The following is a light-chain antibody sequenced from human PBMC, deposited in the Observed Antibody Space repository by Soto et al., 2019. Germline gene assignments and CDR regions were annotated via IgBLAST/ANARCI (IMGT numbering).Light chain of an antibody. CDR2: DVS. V-gene: IGLV2-14*01. CDR1: SSDVGGYYS. CDR3: SSYTTSSTRV. J-gene: IGLJ2*01. Sequence: QSVLTQPASVSGSPGQSIAISCTGTSSDVGGYYSVSWYQQHPGKAPKLVIYDVSNRPSGVSNRFSGSKSGNTASLTISGLQAEDEADYYCSSYTTSSTRVFGGETKLTVL.